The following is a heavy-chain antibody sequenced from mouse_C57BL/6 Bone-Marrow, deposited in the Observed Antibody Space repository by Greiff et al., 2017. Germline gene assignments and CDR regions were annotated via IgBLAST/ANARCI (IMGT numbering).Heavy chain of an antibody. CDR1: GYTFTSYW. Sequence: VQLQQPGTELVKPGASVKLSCKASGYTFTSYWMHWVKQRPGQGLEWIGNINPSNGGTNYNEKFKSKATLTVDKSSSTAYMQLSSLTSEDSAVYYGERPIYYGNFLWYFDVWGTGTTVTVSS. J-gene: IGHJ1*03. V-gene: IGHV1-53*01. CDR3: ERPIYYGNFLWYFDV. D-gene: IGHD2-1*01. CDR2: INPSNGGT.